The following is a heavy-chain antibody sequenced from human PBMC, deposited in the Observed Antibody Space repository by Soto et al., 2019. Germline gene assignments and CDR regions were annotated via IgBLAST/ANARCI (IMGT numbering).Heavy chain of an antibody. J-gene: IGHJ6*02. V-gene: IGHV5-51*01. CDR2: IYPGDSDT. Sequence: GESLKISCKGSGYSFTSYWIGWVRQMPGKVLEWMGIIYPGDSDTRYSPSFQGQVTISADKSISTAYLQWSSLKASDTAMYYCARLSLSTSSSSYYYGMDVWGQGXTVTVYS. D-gene: IGHD6-6*01. CDR1: GYSFTSYW. CDR3: ARLSLSTSSSSYYYGMDV.